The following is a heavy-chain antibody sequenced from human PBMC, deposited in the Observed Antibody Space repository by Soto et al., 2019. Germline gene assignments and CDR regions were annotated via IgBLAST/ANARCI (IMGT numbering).Heavy chain of an antibody. Sequence: PGGSLRLSCAASGFIFRSYGMYWIRQAPGKGLEWVAFISYDGSYKYYADSVKGRFTISRDNSKNTLYLQMNSLRPDDTSVYYCASKHPNYYGMDVWGQGTTVTVSS. CDR3: ASKHPNYYGMDV. V-gene: IGHV3-30*03. J-gene: IGHJ6*02. CDR1: GFIFRSYG. CDR2: ISYDGSYK.